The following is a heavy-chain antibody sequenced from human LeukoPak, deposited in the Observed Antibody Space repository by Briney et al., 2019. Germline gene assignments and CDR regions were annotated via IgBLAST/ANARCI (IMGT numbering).Heavy chain of an antibody. CDR1: GFTSSSYS. D-gene: IGHD3-3*01. Sequence: GGSLRLSCAASGFTSSSYSMNWVRQAPGKGLEWVSSISSSSSYIYYADSVKGRFTISRDNAKHSLYLQMSSLRAEHTVVYYCAGGGEDFWSGYWGSYYYMDVWGKGTTVTVSS. CDR3: AGGGEDFWSGYWGSYYYMDV. V-gene: IGHV3-21*01. J-gene: IGHJ6*03. CDR2: ISSSSSYI.